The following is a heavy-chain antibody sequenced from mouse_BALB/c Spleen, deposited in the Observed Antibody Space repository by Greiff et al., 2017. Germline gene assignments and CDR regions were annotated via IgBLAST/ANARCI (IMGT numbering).Heavy chain of an antibody. CDR3: KAWLPFAY. D-gene: IGHD2-2*01. CDR1: GFNIKDYY. J-gene: IGHJ3*01. CDR2: IDPENGNT. V-gene: IGHV14-1*02. Sequence: VQLQQSGAELVRPGALVKLSCKASGFNIKDYYMHWVKQRPEQGLEWIGWIDPENGNTIYDPKFQGKASITADTSSNTAYLQLSSLTSEDTAVYYCKAWLPFAYWGQGTLVTVSA.